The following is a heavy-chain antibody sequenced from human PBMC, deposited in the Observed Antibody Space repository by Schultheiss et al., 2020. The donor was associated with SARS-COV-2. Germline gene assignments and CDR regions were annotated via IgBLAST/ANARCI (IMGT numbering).Heavy chain of an antibody. CDR3: ARTLPSYYYYDMDV. CDR1: GGSISSGGYY. CDR2: IYYTGST. D-gene: IGHD2-2*01. V-gene: IGHV4-61*08. J-gene: IGHJ6*02. Sequence: GSLRLSCTVSGGSISSGGYYWSWIRQHPGKGLEWIGYIYYTGSTTYNPSLKSRVTISVDTSKNQFSLKLNSVTAADTAVYYCARTLPSYYYYDMDVWGQGTTVTVSS.